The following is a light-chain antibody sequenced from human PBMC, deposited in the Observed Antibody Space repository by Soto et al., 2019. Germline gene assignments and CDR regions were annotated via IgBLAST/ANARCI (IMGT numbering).Light chain of an antibody. CDR3: QQYNTYPPMYT. Sequence: DIQMNQSPSTLSASVGDRVTLTCRASQNIDNRLAWYQQKAGKAPKLLIFDASTLESGVPSRLSGSGSGTEFSLTISSLQPDDFASYYCQQYNTYPPMYTFGPGTKLEIK. CDR2: DAS. CDR1: QNIDNR. V-gene: IGKV1-5*01. J-gene: IGKJ2*01.